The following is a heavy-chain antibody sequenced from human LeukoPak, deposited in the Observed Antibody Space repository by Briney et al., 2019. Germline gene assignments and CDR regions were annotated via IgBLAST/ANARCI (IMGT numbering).Heavy chain of an antibody. CDR1: EFTFSNYA. CDR2: ISGGGGST. V-gene: IGHV3-23*01. J-gene: IGHJ5*02. CDR3: AKGSGINHYHWIDP. D-gene: IGHD1-14*01. Sequence: PGGSLRLCCAASEFTFSNYAMNWVRQAPGKGLEWVSGISGGGGSTYYADSVKGRFTISRDNSKNTLYLQMDSLRAEDTALYYCAKGSGINHYHWIDPWGQGTLVTVSS.